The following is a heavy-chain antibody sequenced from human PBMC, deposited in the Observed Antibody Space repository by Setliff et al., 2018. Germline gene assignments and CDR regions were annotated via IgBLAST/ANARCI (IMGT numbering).Heavy chain of an antibody. CDR2: IYRDGNT. D-gene: IGHD5-18*01. Sequence: PSETLSLTCAVSGYSINSGYYWGWIRQSPGKGLERIGSIYRDGNTYYNPSLRSRVTISVDTSKNQFSLNLSSVTAADTAVYYCARDGYGDDWNTFVDVYYYYMDVWGKGTTVTVSS. J-gene: IGHJ6*03. CDR1: GYSINSGYY. CDR3: ARDGYGDDWNTFVDVYYYYMDV. V-gene: IGHV4-38-2*02.